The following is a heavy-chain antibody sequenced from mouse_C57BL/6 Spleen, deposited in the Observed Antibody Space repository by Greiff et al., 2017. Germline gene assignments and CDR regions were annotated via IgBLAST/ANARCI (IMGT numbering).Heavy chain of an antibody. J-gene: IGHJ2*01. Sequence: VQGVESGAELVKPGASVKLSCKASGYTFTEYTIHWVKQRSGQGLEWIGWFYPGSGSIKYNEKFKDKATLTADKSSSTVYMELSRLTSEDSAVYFCARHEGGVYDGYYSDYFDYWGQGTTLTVSS. D-gene: IGHD2-3*01. V-gene: IGHV1-62-2*01. CDR2: FYPGSGSI. CDR1: GYTFTEYT. CDR3: ARHEGGVYDGYYSDYFDY.